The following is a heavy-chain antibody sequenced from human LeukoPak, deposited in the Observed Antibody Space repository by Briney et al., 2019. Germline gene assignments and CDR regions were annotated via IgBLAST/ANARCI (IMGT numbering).Heavy chain of an antibody. V-gene: IGHV1-2*02. CDR3: ARGPRPRLDWFDP. CDR1: GYTFTDYY. Sequence: ASVKVSCKASGYTFTDYYMHWVRQAPGQGLEWMGWINPDSGGTKYAQKFQGRVTMTRDTSISTAYMELSRLRSDDTAVYYCARGPRPRLDWFDPWGQGTLVTVSS. CDR2: INPDSGGT. D-gene: IGHD2-21*01. J-gene: IGHJ5*02.